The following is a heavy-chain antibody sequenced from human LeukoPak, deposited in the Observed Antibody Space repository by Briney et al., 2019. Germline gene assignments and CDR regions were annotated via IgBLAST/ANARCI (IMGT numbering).Heavy chain of an antibody. Sequence: PSETLSLTCTVSGYSISSGYYWGWIRQPPGKGLEWIGSIYHSGSTYYNPSLKSRVTISVDTSKNQFSLKLSSVTAADTAVYYCARLGQWLAFDYWGQGTLVTVSS. D-gene: IGHD6-19*01. V-gene: IGHV4-38-2*02. CDR2: IYHSGST. J-gene: IGHJ4*02. CDR1: GYSISSGYY. CDR3: ARLGQWLAFDY.